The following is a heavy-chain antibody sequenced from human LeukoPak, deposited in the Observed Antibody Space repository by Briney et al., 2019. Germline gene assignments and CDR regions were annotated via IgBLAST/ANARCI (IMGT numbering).Heavy chain of an antibody. D-gene: IGHD1-26*01. CDR1: GFTIGNYW. Sequence: PGGSLRLSCAASGFTIGNYWMTWVRQAPGKGLEWVANIKQDGSEKYYVDSVKGRFTISRDNAKNSLYLQINGLRAEDTAVYYCARGSTYFVYWGQGTLVTVSS. CDR3: ARGSTYFVY. V-gene: IGHV3-7*04. CDR2: IKQDGSEK. J-gene: IGHJ4*02.